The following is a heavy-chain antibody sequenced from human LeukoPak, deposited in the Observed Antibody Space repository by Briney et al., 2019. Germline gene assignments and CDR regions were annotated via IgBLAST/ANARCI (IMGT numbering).Heavy chain of an antibody. D-gene: IGHD3-9*01. CDR1: GFTLSSYA. Sequence: GGSLRLSCAASGFTLSSYAMSWVPHAPGKGLEWVSVISDRGDSTHYADSVKGRFTISRDSSKNTLYLQMNSLRGEDTAVYYCAKGRWGLTINNFDIWGQGTMVTVSS. J-gene: IGHJ3*02. CDR3: AKGRWGLTINNFDI. CDR2: ISDRGDST. V-gene: IGHV3-23*01.